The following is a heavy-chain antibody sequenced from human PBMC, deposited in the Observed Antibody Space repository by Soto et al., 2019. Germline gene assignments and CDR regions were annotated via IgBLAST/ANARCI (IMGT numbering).Heavy chain of an antibody. CDR1: GGSVSSGSYY. D-gene: IGHD3-3*01. Sequence: PSETLSLTCTVSGGSVSSGSYYWSWIRQPPGKGLEWIGYIYYSGSTNYNPSLKSRVTISVDTSKNQFSLKLSSVTAADTAVYYCARGGTGYYDFGCGYSGEYYYGMYVWGQGTTVTVAS. CDR2: IYYSGST. V-gene: IGHV4-61*01. CDR3: ARGGTGYYDFGCGYSGEYYYGMYV. J-gene: IGHJ6*02.